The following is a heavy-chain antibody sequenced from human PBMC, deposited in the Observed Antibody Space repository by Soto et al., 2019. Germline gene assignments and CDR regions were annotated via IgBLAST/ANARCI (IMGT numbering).Heavy chain of an antibody. CDR3: TRHTAAAGY. J-gene: IGHJ4*02. V-gene: IGHV3-73*01. CDR1: GFTFSGSA. CDR2: IRSKANSYAT. D-gene: IGHD6-13*01. Sequence: GGSLRLSCAASGFTFSGSAMHWVRQASGKGLEWVGRIRSKANSYATAYAASVKGRFTISRDDSKNTAYLQMNSLKTEDTAVYYCTRHTAAAGYWGQGTLVTVSS.